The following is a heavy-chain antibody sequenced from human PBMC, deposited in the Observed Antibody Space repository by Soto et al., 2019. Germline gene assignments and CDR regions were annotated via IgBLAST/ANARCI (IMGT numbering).Heavy chain of an antibody. Sequence: PSETLSLTCTVSGDSISNYYWSWIRQAPGKGLEWIGFIYHSGNTNYNPSLKSRVTMSIDTSKSQFSLKLNSVTAADTAVYYCARDQGIASYGPLEYWGPGTLVTVSS. CDR2: IYHSGNT. CDR1: GDSISNYY. D-gene: IGHD6-13*01. J-gene: IGHJ4*02. V-gene: IGHV4-59*01. CDR3: ARDQGIASYGPLEY.